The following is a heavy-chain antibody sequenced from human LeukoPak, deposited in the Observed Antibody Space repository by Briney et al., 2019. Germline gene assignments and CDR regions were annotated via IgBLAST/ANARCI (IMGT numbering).Heavy chain of an antibody. CDR2: IYTSGST. CDR3: ARQSRLGGSYYLFDY. Sequence: MASETLSLTCTVSGGSISSYYWSWIRQPPGKGLEWIGHIYTSGSTNYNPSLKSRVTISVDTSKNQFSLKLSSVTAADTAVYYCARQSRLGGSYYLFDYWGQGTLVTVSS. D-gene: IGHD1-26*01. CDR1: GGSISSYY. J-gene: IGHJ4*02. V-gene: IGHV4-4*09.